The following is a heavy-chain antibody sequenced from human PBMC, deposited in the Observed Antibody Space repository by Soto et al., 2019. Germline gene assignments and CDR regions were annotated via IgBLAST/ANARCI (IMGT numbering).Heavy chain of an antibody. CDR3: ALYYGGHSGNYICYK. D-gene: IGHD2-8*01. Sequence: GGSLKISWATYGYSCGGYVMQCVGQAPGKGLEWVAVLWYHGSDKFYADSVKGRFTISRDNSKNTLYLQMNSLRAEDTAVYYCALYYGGHSGNYICYKWGQGTPVT. CDR2: LWYHGSDK. V-gene: IGHV3-33*01. J-gene: IGHJ1*01. CDR1: GYSCGGYV.